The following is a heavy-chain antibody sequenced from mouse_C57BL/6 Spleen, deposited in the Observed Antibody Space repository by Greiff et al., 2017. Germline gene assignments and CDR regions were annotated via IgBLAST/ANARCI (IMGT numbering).Heavy chain of an antibody. V-gene: IGHV1-80*01. CDR3: ARSGEGYFDY. Sequence: VQGVESGAELVKPGASVKISCKASGYAFSSYWMNWVKQRPGKGLEWIGQIYPGDGDTNYNGKFKGKATLTADKSSSTAYMQLSSLTSEDSAVYFCARSGEGYFDYWGQGTTLTVSS. CDR2: IYPGDGDT. J-gene: IGHJ2*01. CDR1: GYAFSSYW. D-gene: IGHD3-1*01.